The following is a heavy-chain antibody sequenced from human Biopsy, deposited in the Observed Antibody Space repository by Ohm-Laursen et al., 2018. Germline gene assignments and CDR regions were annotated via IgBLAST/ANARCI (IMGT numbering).Heavy chain of an antibody. CDR1: DASASSGRYY. V-gene: IGHV4-61*01. CDR3: ARAPADQYAARNYYSSHAFDM. CDR2: FYSSGTT. Sequence: TLSLTCAVSDASASSGRYYWTWIRQPPRKPLEWIGYFYSSGTTRYNPSLESRLSLSMDTSKNEVSLRLTSMTAADTAVYFCARAPADQYAARNYYSSHAFDMWGQGTKVTVSS. J-gene: IGHJ3*02. D-gene: IGHD3-10*01.